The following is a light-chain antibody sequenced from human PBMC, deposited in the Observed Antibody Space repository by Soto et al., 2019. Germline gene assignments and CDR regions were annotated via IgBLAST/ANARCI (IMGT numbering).Light chain of an antibody. Sequence: EIVLTQSPATLSLSPGERATLSCRASQSVSSYLAWYQQKVGQSPRLLIYDASNRATGIPARFSGSGSGTDFTLTISSLEPEDFAVYYGQQRSNWPRTFGQGTKVEIK. CDR2: DAS. J-gene: IGKJ1*01. CDR3: QQRSNWPRT. V-gene: IGKV3-11*01. CDR1: QSVSSY.